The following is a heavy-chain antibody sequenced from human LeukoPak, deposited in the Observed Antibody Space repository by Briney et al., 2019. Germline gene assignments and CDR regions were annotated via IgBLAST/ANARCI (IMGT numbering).Heavy chain of an antibody. CDR2: IYYSGST. CDR1: GGSISSSSYY. CDR3: ARRSIVVVPAHPDNWFDP. V-gene: IGHV4-39*07. D-gene: IGHD2-2*01. J-gene: IGHJ5*02. Sequence: SETLSLTCTVSGGSISSSSYYWGWIRQPPGKGLEWIGSIYYSGSTYYNPSLKSRVTISVDTSKNQFSLKLSSVTAADTAVYYCARRSIVVVPAHPDNWFDPWGQGTLVTVSS.